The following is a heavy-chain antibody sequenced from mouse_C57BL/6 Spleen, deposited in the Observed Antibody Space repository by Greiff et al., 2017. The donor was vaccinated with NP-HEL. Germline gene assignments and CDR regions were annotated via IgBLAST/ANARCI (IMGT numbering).Heavy chain of an antibody. V-gene: IGHV1-77*01. Sequence: VQLQQSGAELVKPGASVKISCKASGYTFTDYYINWVKQRPGQGLEWIGKIGPGSGSTYYNEKFKGKATLPADKSSSTAYMQLNSLTSEDSAVYFCARRHGSSSYYAMDYWGQGTSVTVSS. J-gene: IGHJ4*01. CDR1: GYTFTDYY. D-gene: IGHD1-1*01. CDR2: IGPGSGST. CDR3: ARRHGSSSYYAMDY.